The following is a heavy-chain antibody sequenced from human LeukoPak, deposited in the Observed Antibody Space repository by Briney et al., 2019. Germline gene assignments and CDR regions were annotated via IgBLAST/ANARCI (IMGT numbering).Heavy chain of an antibody. CDR3: ARAYYDSRGYLEYYFDY. V-gene: IGHV4-59*01. Sequence: NPSETLSLTCTVSGGSISSYYWSWIRQPPGKGLEWIGYIYYSGSTNYNPSLKSRVTISVDTSKNQFSLKLSSVTAADTAVYYCARAYYDSRGYLEYYFDYWGQGTLVTVSS. D-gene: IGHD3-22*01. J-gene: IGHJ4*02. CDR2: IYYSGST. CDR1: GGSISSYY.